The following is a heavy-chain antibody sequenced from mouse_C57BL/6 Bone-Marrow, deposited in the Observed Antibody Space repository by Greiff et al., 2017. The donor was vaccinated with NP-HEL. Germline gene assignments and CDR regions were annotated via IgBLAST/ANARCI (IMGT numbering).Heavy chain of an antibody. CDR3: ERESYYGSRWSWFAY. CDR1: GYTFTSYG. Sequence: VQLQQSGAELARPGASVKLSCKASGYTFTSYGISWVKQRTGQGLEWIGEIYPRSGNTYYNEKFKGKATLTADKSSSTAYMELRSLTSEDSAVYFCERESYYGSRWSWFAYWGQGTLVTVSA. D-gene: IGHD1-1*01. CDR2: IYPRSGNT. J-gene: IGHJ3*01. V-gene: IGHV1-81*01.